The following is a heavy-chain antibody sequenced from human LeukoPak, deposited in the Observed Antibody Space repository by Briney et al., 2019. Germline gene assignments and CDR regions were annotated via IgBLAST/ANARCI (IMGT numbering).Heavy chain of an antibody. Sequence: SETLSLTCTVSGGSISSYYWSWIRQPPGKGLEWIGYIHYSGSTNYNPYLKSRVTISVDASKTQFSLKLSSVTAADTAVYYCARTIEEGYRYVLFYYDYRDVWGKGTTVNIS. J-gene: IGHJ6*03. V-gene: IGHV4-59*01. CDR3: ARTIEEGYRYVLFYYDYRDV. CDR1: GGSISSYY. D-gene: IGHD5-18*01. CDR2: IHYSGST.